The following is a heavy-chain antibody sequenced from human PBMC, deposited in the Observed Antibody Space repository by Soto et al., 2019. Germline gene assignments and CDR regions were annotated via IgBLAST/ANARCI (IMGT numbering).Heavy chain of an antibody. CDR3: ARAWGLWFGELLFGPSDYYGMDV. J-gene: IGHJ6*02. V-gene: IGHV1-18*04. CDR1: GYTFTSYG. D-gene: IGHD3-10*01. Sequence: ASVKVSCKASGYTFTSYGISWVRQAPGQGLEWMGWISAYNGNTNYAQKLQGRVTMTTDTSTSTAYMELRSLRSDDTAVYYCARAWGLWFGELLFGPSDYYGMDVWGQGTTVTVSS. CDR2: ISAYNGNT.